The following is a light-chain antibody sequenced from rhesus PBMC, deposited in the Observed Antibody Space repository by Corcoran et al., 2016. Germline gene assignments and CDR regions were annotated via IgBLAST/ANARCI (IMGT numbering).Light chain of an antibody. J-gene: IGKJ3*01. CDR1: QGISNF. Sequence: DIQMTQSPSFLSASVGDTVTITFRASQGISNFLTWYQQKPGKAPKLLIYKASTLQSGVPSRFSGRGSGTDYTFTSSSLQPEDVATYYCQHGYGTPFTFGPGTKLDIK. CDR2: KAS. CDR3: QHGYGTPFT. V-gene: IGKV1-74*01.